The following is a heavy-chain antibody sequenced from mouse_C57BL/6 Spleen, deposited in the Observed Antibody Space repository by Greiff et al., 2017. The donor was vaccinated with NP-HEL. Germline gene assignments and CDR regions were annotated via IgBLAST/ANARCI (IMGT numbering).Heavy chain of an antibody. V-gene: IGHV1-64*01. CDR1: GYTFTSYW. CDR2: IHPNSGST. D-gene: IGHD1-1*01. CDR3: ARYPYGSSYGYAMDY. Sequence: VQLQQSGAELVKPGASVKLSCKASGYTFTSYWMHWVKQRPGQGLEWIGMIHPNSGSTNYNEKFKSKATLTVDKSSSTAYMQLSSLTSEDSAVYYCARYPYGSSYGYAMDYWGQGTSVTVSS. J-gene: IGHJ4*01.